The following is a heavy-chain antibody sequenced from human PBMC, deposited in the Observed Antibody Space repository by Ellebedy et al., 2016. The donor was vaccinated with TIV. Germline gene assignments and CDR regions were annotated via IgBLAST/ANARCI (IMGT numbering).Heavy chain of an antibody. J-gene: IGHJ6*02. CDR1: GGSISSYY. CDR2: IYYSGST. D-gene: IGHD5-12*01. V-gene: IGHV4-59*01. Sequence: SETLSLXXTVSGGSISSYYWSWIRQPPGKGLEWIGYIYYSGSTNYNPSLKSRVTISVDTSKNQFSLKLSSVTAADTAVYYCARDTASSGYDLPGWYYYGMDVWGQGTTVTVPS. CDR3: ARDTASSGYDLPGWYYYGMDV.